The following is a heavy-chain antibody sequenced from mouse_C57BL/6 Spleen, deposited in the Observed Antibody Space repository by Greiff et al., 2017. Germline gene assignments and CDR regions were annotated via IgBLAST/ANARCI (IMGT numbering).Heavy chain of an antibody. CDR2: INPSNGGT. J-gene: IGHJ3*01. CDR1: GYTFTSYW. CDR3: ARGAEDGYGNPAWFAY. V-gene: IGHV1-53*01. Sequence: QVQLQQPGTELVKPGASVKLSCKASGYTFTSYWMHWVKQRPGQGLEWIGNINPSNGGTNYNEKFKSKATLTVDKSSSTAYMQLSSLTSEDSAVYYCARGAEDGYGNPAWFAYWGQVTLVTVSA. D-gene: IGHD2-1*01.